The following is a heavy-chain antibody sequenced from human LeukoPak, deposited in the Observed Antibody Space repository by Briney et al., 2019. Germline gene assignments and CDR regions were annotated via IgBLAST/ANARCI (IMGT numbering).Heavy chain of an antibody. CDR2: INPNSGGT. CDR3: ATIYYDGTSGTFDY. J-gene: IGHJ4*02. D-gene: IGHD3-22*01. V-gene: IGHV1-2*02. CDR1: GYTFTDYY. Sequence: ASVKLSCKASGYTFTDYYMHWVRHAPGQGLEWMGWINPNSGGTNYAQKFQGRVTMTRDTSISTAYMKLSRLRSDDTAVYYCATIYYDGTSGTFDYWGQGTLVTVSS.